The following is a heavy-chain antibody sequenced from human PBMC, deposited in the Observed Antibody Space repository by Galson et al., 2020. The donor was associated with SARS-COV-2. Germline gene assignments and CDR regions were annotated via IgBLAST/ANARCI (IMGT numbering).Heavy chain of an antibody. CDR2: ISGSGGST. V-gene: IGHV3-23*01. CDR1: GFTFSNYA. J-gene: IGHJ6*02. D-gene: IGHD2-2*02. Sequence: GESLKISCAASGFTFSNYAMSWVRQAPGKGLEWVSAISGSGGSTYYSDSVKGRSTISRDNSKTTLYLQMNSLRAEDTAVYYCAKDLSSTSCYTCYYIMEIWGQGTTVTVSS. CDR3: AKDLSSTSCYTCYYIMEI.